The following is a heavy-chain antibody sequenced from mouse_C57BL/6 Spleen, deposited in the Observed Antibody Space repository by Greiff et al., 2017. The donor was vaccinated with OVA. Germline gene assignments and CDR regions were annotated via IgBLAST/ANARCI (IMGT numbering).Heavy chain of an antibody. CDR2: INYDGSST. D-gene: IGHD2-3*01. V-gene: IGHV5-16*01. J-gene: IGHJ1*03. CDR1: GFTFSDYY. Sequence: EVQLVESEGGLVQPGSSMKLSCTASGFTFSDYYMAWVRQVPEKGLEWVANINYDGSSTYYMDSLKSRSIISRDTATHNLYLQMRSLKSEATATYDCAREGDGYQDWYFDVWGTGTTVTVSS. CDR3: AREGDGYQDWYFDV.